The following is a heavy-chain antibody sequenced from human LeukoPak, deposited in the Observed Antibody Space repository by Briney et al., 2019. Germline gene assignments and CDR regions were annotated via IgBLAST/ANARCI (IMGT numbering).Heavy chain of an antibody. CDR3: AREMILGTSSSGTFDY. CDR2: ISSSGSYI. J-gene: IGHJ4*02. Sequence: PGGSLRLSCAASGFTFSSYSMNWVRQAPGKGLEWVSSISSSGSYIYYADSVKGRFTISRDNAKNSLYLQMNSLRAEDTAVYYCAREMILGTSSSGTFDYWGQGTLVTVSS. V-gene: IGHV3-21*01. D-gene: IGHD6-13*01. CDR1: GFTFSSYS.